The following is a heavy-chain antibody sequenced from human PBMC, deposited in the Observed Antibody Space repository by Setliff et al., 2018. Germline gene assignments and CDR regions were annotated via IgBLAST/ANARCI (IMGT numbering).Heavy chain of an antibody. CDR2: IYYSGST. V-gene: IGHV4-59*08. CDR1: GGSISSHY. D-gene: IGHD2-21*02. Sequence: SEILSLTCTVSGGSISSHYWSWIRQPPGKGLEWIGSIYYSGSTNYNPSLKSRVTISVDTSKNQFSLKLSSVTAADTAVYYCASLMTVSDYWGQGTLVTVSS. CDR3: ASLMTVSDY. J-gene: IGHJ4*02.